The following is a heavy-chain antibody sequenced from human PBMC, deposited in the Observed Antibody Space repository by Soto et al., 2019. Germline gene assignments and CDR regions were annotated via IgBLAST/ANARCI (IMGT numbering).Heavy chain of an antibody. CDR3: ARGLLSSWYQGNWFDP. V-gene: IGHV4-34*01. CDR2: INHSGST. J-gene: IGHJ5*02. D-gene: IGHD6-13*01. CDR1: GGSFMGYY. Sequence: PSDTLSLTCAVYGGSFMGYYWSWSRQPPGKGLEWIGEINHSGSTNYNPSLKSRVTISVDTSKNQFSLKLSSVTAADTAVYYCARGLLSSWYQGNWFDPWGQGTLVTVSS.